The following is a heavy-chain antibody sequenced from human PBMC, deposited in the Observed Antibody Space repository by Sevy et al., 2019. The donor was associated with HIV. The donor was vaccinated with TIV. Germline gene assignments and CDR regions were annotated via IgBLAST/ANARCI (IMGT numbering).Heavy chain of an antibody. D-gene: IGHD5-18*01. CDR3: AKFRVDTAMVGNYYYYYGMDV. CDR2: ISGSGGST. Sequence: GGSLRLSCAASGFTFSSYAMSWVRQAPGKGLEWVSAISGSGGSTYYADSVKGRFTISRDNSKNTLYLQMNSLRAEDTAVYYCAKFRVDTAMVGNYYYYYGMDVWGQGTTVTVSS. J-gene: IGHJ6*02. V-gene: IGHV3-23*01. CDR1: GFTFSSYA.